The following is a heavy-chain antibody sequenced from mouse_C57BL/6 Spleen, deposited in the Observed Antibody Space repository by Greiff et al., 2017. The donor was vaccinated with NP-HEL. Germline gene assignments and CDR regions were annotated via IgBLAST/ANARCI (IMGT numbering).Heavy chain of an antibody. J-gene: IGHJ2*01. Sequence: DVKLVESGGDLVKPGGSLKLSCAASGFTFSSYGMSWVRQTPDKRLEWVATISSGGSYTYYPDSVKGRFTISRDNAKNTLYLQMSSLKSEDTAMYYCARHEGIYSDYWGQGTTLTVSS. CDR3: ARHEGIYSDY. CDR1: GFTFSSYG. V-gene: IGHV5-6*02. CDR2: ISSGGSYT.